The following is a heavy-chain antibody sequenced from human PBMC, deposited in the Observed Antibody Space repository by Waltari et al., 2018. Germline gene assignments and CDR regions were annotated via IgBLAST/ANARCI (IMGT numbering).Heavy chain of an antibody. V-gene: IGHV1-8*01. Sequence: QVQLVQSGAEVKKPGASVKVSCKASGSTFTSYDINWVRQATGQWLEWMGWRNPERGNTGSEEKVPGRVTMTRNTSISTAYMELSSLRSEDTAVYYCARGRFWSGYYPMDVWGQGTTVTVSS. J-gene: IGHJ6*02. CDR3: ARGRFWSGYYPMDV. CDR1: GSTFTSYD. D-gene: IGHD3-3*01. CDR2: RNPERGNT.